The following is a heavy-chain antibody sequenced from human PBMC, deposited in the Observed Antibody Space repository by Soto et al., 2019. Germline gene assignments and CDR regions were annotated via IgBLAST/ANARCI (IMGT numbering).Heavy chain of an antibody. Sequence: GGSLRLSCAASGFTFSSYGMHWVRQAPGKGLEWVAVISYDGSNKYYADSVKGRFTISRDNSKNTLYLQMNSLRAEDTAVYYCAKDLEYSGYGKCDYWGQGTLVPVSS. J-gene: IGHJ4*02. CDR2: ISYDGSNK. CDR1: GFTFSSYG. CDR3: AKDLEYSGYGKCDY. V-gene: IGHV3-30*18. D-gene: IGHD5-12*01.